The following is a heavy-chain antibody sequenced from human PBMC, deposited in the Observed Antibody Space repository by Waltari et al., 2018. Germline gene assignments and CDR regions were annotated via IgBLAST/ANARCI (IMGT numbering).Heavy chain of an antibody. CDR2: VSSSGGT. V-gene: IGHV4-4*09. Sequence: QVQLQESGPGLVKPSEPLSLTCTVSGDSINNYYWSWIRQPPGKGLDYIGYVSSSGGTNSNPSLKSRVTISLDTSKNQFSLKLSSVTAADTAVYYCARLPIPSYYYGMDVWGQGTTVTVSS. CDR1: GDSINNYY. J-gene: IGHJ6*02. D-gene: IGHD2-21*01. CDR3: ARLPIPSYYYGMDV.